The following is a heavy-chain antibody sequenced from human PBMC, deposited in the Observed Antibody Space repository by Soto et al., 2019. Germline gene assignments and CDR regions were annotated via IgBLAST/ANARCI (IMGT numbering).Heavy chain of an antibody. D-gene: IGHD3-22*01. Sequence: GGSLRLSCAASGFTFITYGMHWVRQAPGKGLEWVAVISYDGSNKYYAESVKGRFTISRDNSKNTLYLQMNSLRAEDTAVYYCAKASDSSGYHVDYWGQGTLVTVSS. CDR1: GFTFITYG. CDR2: ISYDGSNK. V-gene: IGHV3-30*18. CDR3: AKASDSSGYHVDY. J-gene: IGHJ4*02.